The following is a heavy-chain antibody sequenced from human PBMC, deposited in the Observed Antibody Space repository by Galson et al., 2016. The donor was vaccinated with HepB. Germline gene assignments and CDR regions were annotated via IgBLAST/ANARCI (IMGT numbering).Heavy chain of an antibody. CDR3: ARDRIRVDILTGLYYYGMDV. D-gene: IGHD3-9*01. CDR1: GESFSGYH. J-gene: IGHJ6*02. CDR2: INHSRST. V-gene: IGHV4-34*01. Sequence: SETLSLTCAVYGESFSGYHWSWIRQPPGKGLEWIGEINHSRSTNYNPSLKSRVTMSVDTSKNQFSLKLSSVTAADTAVYYCARDRIRVDILTGLYYYGMDVWGQGTTVTVSS.